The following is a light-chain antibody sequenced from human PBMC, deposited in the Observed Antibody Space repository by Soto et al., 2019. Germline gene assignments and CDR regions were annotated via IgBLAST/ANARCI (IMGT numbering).Light chain of an antibody. V-gene: IGLV2-14*01. CDR2: EVS. CDR3: GSYSSSNTLGV. Sequence: QSALTQPASVSGSPGQSITISCSGTSSDVGGYKYVSWYQQHPGKAPKLMIYEVSNRTSGVSNRFSGSKSGNTASLTISGLQAEDEADYYCGSYSSSNTLGVFGGGTKLTVL. CDR1: SSDVGGYKY. J-gene: IGLJ2*01.